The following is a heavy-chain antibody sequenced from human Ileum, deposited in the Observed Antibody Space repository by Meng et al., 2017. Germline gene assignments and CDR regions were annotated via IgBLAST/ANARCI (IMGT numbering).Heavy chain of an antibody. D-gene: IGHD3-10*01. CDR2: IAGSGETI. V-gene: IGHV3-11*01. Sequence: GGSLRLSCAVSGFSSSAYYMGWIRQAPGKGLEWVSYIAGSGETIYYADSGKGRFTISRDNAKKSSYLQMNRLKVEDADVYYCATCLGGIYGRVGMDVWGHGTTVTVSS. CDR3: ATCLGGIYGRVGMDV. J-gene: IGHJ6*02. CDR1: GFSSSAYY.